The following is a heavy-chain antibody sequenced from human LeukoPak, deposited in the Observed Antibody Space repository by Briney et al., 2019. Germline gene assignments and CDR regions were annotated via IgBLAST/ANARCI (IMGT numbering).Heavy chain of an antibody. Sequence: GGSLRLSCAASGFTFDDYAMHWVRQAPGKGLEWVSGISWNSGSIGYADSVKGRFTISRDNAKNSLYLQMNSLRAEDTALYYCAKALYSSGWYYFDYWGQGTLVTVSS. J-gene: IGHJ4*02. CDR2: ISWNSGSI. CDR1: GFTFDDYA. CDR3: AKALYSSGWYYFDY. V-gene: IGHV3-9*01. D-gene: IGHD6-19*01.